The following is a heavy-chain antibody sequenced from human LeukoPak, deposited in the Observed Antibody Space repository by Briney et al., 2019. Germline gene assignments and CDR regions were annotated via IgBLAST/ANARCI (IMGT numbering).Heavy chain of an antibody. J-gene: IGHJ4*02. CDR3: AREGLLDYFVY. CDR2: ISSSSSYI. V-gene: IGHV3-21*01. Sequence: GGSLRLSCAASGFTFSSYSMNWVRQAPGKGLEWVSSISSSSSYIYYADSVKGRFTISRDNAKNSLYLQMNSLRAEDTAVYYCAREGLLDYFVYWGQGTLVTVSS. CDR1: GFTFSSYS. D-gene: IGHD2-15*01.